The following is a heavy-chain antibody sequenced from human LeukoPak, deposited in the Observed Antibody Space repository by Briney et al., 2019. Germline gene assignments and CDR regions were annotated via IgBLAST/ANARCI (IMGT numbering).Heavy chain of an antibody. CDR2: IVVGSGNT. Sequence: SVKVSCKASGFTFTSSAMQWVRQARGQRLAWIGWIVVGSGNTNYAQKFQERVTITRDMSTSTAYMELGSLRSEDTAVYYCAALSSLTYYYGMDVWGQGTTVTVSS. J-gene: IGHJ6*02. CDR1: GFTFTSSA. V-gene: IGHV1-58*02. CDR3: AALSSLTYYYGMDV. D-gene: IGHD3-10*01.